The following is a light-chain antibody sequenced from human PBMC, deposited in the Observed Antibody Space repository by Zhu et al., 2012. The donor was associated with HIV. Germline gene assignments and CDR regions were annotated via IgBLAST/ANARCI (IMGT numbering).Light chain of an antibody. Sequence: EIVLTQSPGTLSLSPGDRATLSCRASQSVTNDYLAWYQQKPGQAPRLLIYGASSRATGIPDRFSGSGSGTDSILTISRVEPEDFAVYYCQQYGSAPWTFGQGTKVEIK. CDR2: GAS. V-gene: IGKV3-20*01. CDR3: QQYGSAPWT. CDR1: QSVTNDY. J-gene: IGKJ1*01.